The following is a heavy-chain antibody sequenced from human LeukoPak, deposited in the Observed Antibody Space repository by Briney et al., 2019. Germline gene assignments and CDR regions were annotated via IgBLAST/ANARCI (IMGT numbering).Heavy chain of an antibody. Sequence: GGSLRLSCAASGFIFSTYNMNWVRQAPGKGLEWVSYISSSSGTMYYAESVRGRFTISRDNAKNSLYLQMSSLRDEDTAVYYCVRDYGNYYDAMTYFPFDYWGQGTLGTGSS. CDR2: ISSSSGTM. D-gene: IGHD3-22*01. J-gene: IGHJ4*02. CDR3: VRDYGNYYDAMTYFPFDY. CDR1: GFIFSTYN. V-gene: IGHV3-48*02.